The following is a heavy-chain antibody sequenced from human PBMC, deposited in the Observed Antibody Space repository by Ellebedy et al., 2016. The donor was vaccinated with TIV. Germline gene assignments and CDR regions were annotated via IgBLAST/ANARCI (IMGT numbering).Heavy chain of an antibody. CDR2: ISSGSSGST. CDR1: GFTFSNYA. V-gene: IGHV3-23*01. J-gene: IGHJ5*02. CDR3: AREGGFYGDYDESNWFDP. D-gene: IGHD4-17*01. Sequence: GGSLRLXCAASGFTFSNYAMSWVRQAPGKGLEWVSGISSGSSGSTYYADSVKGRFTISRDNSKNTLYLQMNSLRAEDTAVYYCAREGGFYGDYDESNWFDPWGQGTLVTVSS.